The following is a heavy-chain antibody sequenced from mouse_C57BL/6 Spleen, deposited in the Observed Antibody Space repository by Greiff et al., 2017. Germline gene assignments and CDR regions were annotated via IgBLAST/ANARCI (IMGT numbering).Heavy chain of an antibody. D-gene: IGHD2-4*01. CDR1: GYTFTSYW. V-gene: IGHV1-53*01. CDR3: AREDYDYDGVRDYFDY. CDR2: INPSNGGT. J-gene: IGHJ2*01. Sequence: VQLQQPGTELVKPGASVKLSCKASGYTFTSYWMHWVKQRPGQGLEWIGNINPSNGGTNYNEKFKSKATLTVDKSSSTAYMQLSSLTSEDSAVYYCAREDYDYDGVRDYFDYWGQGTTLTVSS.